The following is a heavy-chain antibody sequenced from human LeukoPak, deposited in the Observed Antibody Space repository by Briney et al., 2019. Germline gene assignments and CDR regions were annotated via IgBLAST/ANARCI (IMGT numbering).Heavy chain of an antibody. CDR3: ARDPEGYDSFDP. J-gene: IGHJ5*02. V-gene: IGHV1-18*01. CDR2: ISAYNGNT. D-gene: IGHD3-3*01. CDR1: GYTFTSYG. Sequence: ASVKVSCKASGYTFTSYGISWVRQAPGQGLEWMGWISAYNGNTNYAQKLQGRVTMTTDTSTSTAHMELRSLRSDDTAVYYCARDPEGYDSFDPWGQGPRVTAPS.